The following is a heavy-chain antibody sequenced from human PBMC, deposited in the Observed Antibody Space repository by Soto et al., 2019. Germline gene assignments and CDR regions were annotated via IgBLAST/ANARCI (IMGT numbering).Heavy chain of an antibody. V-gene: IGHV1-69*01. D-gene: IGHD3-3*01. CDR3: AALRVRGGPPRFED. CDR1: GGLFSVYS. CDR2: VLPITGST. Sequence: QVQLVQSGAEVKKPGSSVKVSCKTSGGLFSVYSLNWVRQAPGQGLEWMGGVLPITGSTDYAQKFQGRLTIAAEGSTRRVNTEVSRLTSDATGNYYCAALRVRGGPPRFEDGGQGTLISVSS. J-gene: IGHJ4*01.